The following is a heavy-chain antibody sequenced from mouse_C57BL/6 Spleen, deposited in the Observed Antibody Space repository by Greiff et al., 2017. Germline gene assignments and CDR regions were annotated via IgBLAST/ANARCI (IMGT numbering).Heavy chain of an antibody. J-gene: IGHJ1*03. CDR1: GYTFTSYD. CDR2: IYPRDGST. Sequence: VMLVESGPELVKPGASVKLSCKASGYTFTSYDINWVKQRPGQGLEWIGWIYPRDGSTKYNEKFKGKATLTVDTSSSTAYMELHSLTSEDSAVYFCARCYGRSYGYFDVWGTGTTVTVSS. CDR3: ARCYGRSYGYFDV. D-gene: IGHD1-1*01. V-gene: IGHV1-85*01.